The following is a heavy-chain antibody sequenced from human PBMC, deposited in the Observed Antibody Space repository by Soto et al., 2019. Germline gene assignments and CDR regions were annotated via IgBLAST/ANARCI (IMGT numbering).Heavy chain of an antibody. V-gene: IGHV1-18*01. CDR3: ARGRYGDY. CDR1: GYTFTSYG. J-gene: IGHJ4*02. D-gene: IGHD1-1*01. Sequence: QVHLVQSGAEVRKPGASVKVSCKGSGYTFTSYGIAWVRQAPGQGLERMGWISAHNDNTNYARKVQGRVTVTRDTSTSTAYMELRTLRSDDTAVYYCARGRYGDYWGQGARVTVSS. CDR2: ISAHNDNT.